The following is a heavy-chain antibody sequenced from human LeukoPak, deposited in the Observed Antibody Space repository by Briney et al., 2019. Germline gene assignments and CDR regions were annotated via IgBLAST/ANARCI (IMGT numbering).Heavy chain of an antibody. Sequence: GESLRLSCVASGFTFSNYAMIWVRQTPGKGLEWVSAIGGRDSGTYYTDSAKGRFTISRDNSKNTLYLQMNSPRAEDTAVYYCAAGYYYYGMDFWGQGTTVTVSS. V-gene: IGHV3-23*01. CDR2: IGGRDSGT. D-gene: IGHD6-13*01. CDR3: AAGYYYYGMDF. J-gene: IGHJ6*02. CDR1: GFTFSNYA.